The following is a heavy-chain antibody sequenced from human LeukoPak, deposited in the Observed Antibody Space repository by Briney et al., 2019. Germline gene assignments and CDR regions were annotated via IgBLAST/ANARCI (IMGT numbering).Heavy chain of an antibody. D-gene: IGHD5-24*01. CDR2: ISSSGSTI. Sequence: GGSLRLSCAASGFTFSSYEMNWVRQAPGKGLEWVSYISSSGSTIYYADSVKGRFTISGDDAKNSLSLQMNSLRAEDTAVYYCARGRDGYNSDYWGQGTLVTVSS. CDR1: GFTFSSYE. V-gene: IGHV3-48*03. CDR3: ARGRDGYNSDY. J-gene: IGHJ4*02.